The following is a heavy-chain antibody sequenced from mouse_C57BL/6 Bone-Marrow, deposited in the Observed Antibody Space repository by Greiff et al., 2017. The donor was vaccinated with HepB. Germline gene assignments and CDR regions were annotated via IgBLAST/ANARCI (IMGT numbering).Heavy chain of an antibody. D-gene: IGHD1-1*01. CDR2: ISSGGDYI. J-gene: IGHJ3*01. CDR3: TRDEVYYGSSYGAY. Sequence: RVESGEGLVKPGGSLKLSCAASGFTFSSYAMSWVRQTPEKRLEWVAYISSGGDYIYYADTVKGRFTISRDNARNTLYLQMSSLKSEDTAMYYCTRDEVYYGSSYGAYWGQGTLVTVSA. CDR1: GFTFSSYA. V-gene: IGHV5-9-1*02.